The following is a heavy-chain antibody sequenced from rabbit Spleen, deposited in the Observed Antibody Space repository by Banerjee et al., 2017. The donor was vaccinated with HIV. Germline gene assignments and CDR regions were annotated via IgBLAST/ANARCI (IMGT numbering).Heavy chain of an antibody. CDR2: IDPVFATT. Sequence: QERLVESGGGLVQPEGSLTLTCKASGFDFSNNAMCWVRQTPGKGLEWIGYIDPVFATTVYASWVNGRFTISRDTNENTVSLKMTSLTAADTATYFCVRGASSSGYYSLWGPGTLVTVS. D-gene: IGHD1-1*01. J-gene: IGHJ6*01. V-gene: IGHV1S47*01. CDR3: VRGASSSGYYSL. CDR1: GFDFSNNA.